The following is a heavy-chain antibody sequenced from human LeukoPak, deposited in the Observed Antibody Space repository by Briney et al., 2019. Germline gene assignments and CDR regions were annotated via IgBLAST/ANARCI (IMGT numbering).Heavy chain of an antibody. J-gene: IGHJ4*02. CDR2: IHPSDSDT. V-gene: IGHV5-10-1*01. CDR3: ARHYYNDNTLLDF. D-gene: IGHD3-22*01. Sequence: GESLRISCKGSGYSFTTYWISWVRQMPGEGPEWMGRIHPSDSDTNYSPSFQGHVTFSTDKSISTAYLQWTSLKASDTAIYFCARHYYNDNTLLDFWGQGTLVTVSS. CDR1: GYSFTTYW.